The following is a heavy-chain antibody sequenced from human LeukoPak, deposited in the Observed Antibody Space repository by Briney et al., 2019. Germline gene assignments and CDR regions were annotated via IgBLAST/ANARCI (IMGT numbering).Heavy chain of an antibody. CDR3: ARARICGGSGCYSRGFDY. CDR2: ISGSSSYI. Sequence: GGSLRLSCADSGFTFSSHSMSWVRQAPGMGLEWVSSISGSSSYIFYADSVKGRFTISRDNAKNSLYLQMNSLRVEDTAVYYCARARICGGSGCYSRGFDYWGQGTLVTVSS. D-gene: IGHD2-15*01. CDR1: GFTFSSHS. J-gene: IGHJ4*02. V-gene: IGHV3-21*01.